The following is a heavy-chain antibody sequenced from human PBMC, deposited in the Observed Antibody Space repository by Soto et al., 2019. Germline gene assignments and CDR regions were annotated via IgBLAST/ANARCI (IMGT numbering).Heavy chain of an antibody. J-gene: IGHJ5*02. CDR3: ARVGGITGTTSVGT. Sequence: QVQLQESGPGLVKPSQTLSLTCTVSGGSISSGGYYWSWIRRHPGKGLEWIGYIYYSGSTYYNPSLKSRVTTSVDTSKNQFSLKLSSVTAADTAVYYCARVGGITGTTSVGTWGQGTLVTVSS. CDR1: GGSISSGGYY. D-gene: IGHD1-20*01. CDR2: IYYSGST. V-gene: IGHV4-31*03.